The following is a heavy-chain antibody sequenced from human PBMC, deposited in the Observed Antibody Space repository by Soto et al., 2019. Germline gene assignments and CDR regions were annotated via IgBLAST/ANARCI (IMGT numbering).Heavy chain of an antibody. D-gene: IGHD6-13*01. V-gene: IGHV1-69*06. J-gene: IGHJ6*02. CDR1: GGTFSSNA. CDR3: ARRERSIAAAGWNYYGMDV. CDR2: IIPIFGTV. Sequence: QVQLVQSGAEVKKPGSSVKVSCKTSGGTFSSNAISWLRQAPGQGLEWMGGIIPIFGTVNYAQKFQDRVTITADKSTRTAYMELSSLRSEDTAVYYCARRERSIAAAGWNYYGMDVWGQGTTVTVSS.